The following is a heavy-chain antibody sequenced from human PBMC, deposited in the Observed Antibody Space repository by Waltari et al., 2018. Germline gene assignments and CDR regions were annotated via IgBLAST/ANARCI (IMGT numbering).Heavy chain of an antibody. V-gene: IGHV4-59*01. CDR2: ISYSANT. CDR1: GGSTSSYS. CDR3: ARAGGFGSGSTT. D-gene: IGHD3-10*01. J-gene: IGHJ5*02. Sequence: QVQLQESGPGLLKPSETLSLTCFVPGGSTSSYSWRWIRQPPGKGLEWIGYISYSANTNYNPSLKSRVTISVDTSKNQFSLSLSAVTAADTAVYYCARAGGFGSGSTTWGQGTLVTVSS.